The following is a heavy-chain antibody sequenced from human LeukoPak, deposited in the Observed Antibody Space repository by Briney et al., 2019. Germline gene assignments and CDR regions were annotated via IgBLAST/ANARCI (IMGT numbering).Heavy chain of an antibody. D-gene: IGHD3-22*01. J-gene: IGHJ3*02. CDR3: AKDWQYYDSSDKAAAFDI. CDR1: GFTFDDYA. V-gene: IGHV3-9*01. CDR2: ISWNSGSI. Sequence: SLRLSCAASGFTFDDYAMHWVRQAPGKGLEWVSGISWNSGSIGYADSVKGRFTISRDNAKNSLYLQMNSLRAEDTALYYCAKDWQYYDSSDKAAAFDIWGQGTMVTVSS.